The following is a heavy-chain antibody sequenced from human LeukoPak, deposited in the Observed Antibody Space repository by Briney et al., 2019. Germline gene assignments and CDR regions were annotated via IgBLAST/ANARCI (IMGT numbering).Heavy chain of an antibody. Sequence: GGSLRLSCAASGFTFSTYAMHWVRQAPGKGLEWVAVISYDGSNKYYADSVRGRFTISRDNSKNTLYLQMNSLRAEDTAVYYWAAPFNYNYFGGSYQYKFPHVFNIGGQGKMATVS. J-gene: IGHJ3*02. CDR2: ISYDGSNK. CDR3: AAPFNYNYFGGSYQYKFPHVFNI. V-gene: IGHV3-30*14. D-gene: IGHD3-16*02. CDR1: GFTFSTYA.